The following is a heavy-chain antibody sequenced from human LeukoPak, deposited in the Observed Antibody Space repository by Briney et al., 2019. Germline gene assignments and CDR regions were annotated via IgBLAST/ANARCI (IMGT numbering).Heavy chain of an antibody. CDR3: ARDGLVVRGVISNWYFDL. J-gene: IGHJ2*01. V-gene: IGHV4-31*03. Sequence: SETLSLTCTVSGGSISSSSYYWSWIRQHPGKGLEWIGYIYYSGSTYYNPSLKSRVTISVDTSKNQFSLKLSSVTAADTAVYYCARDGLVVRGVISNWYFDLWGRGTLVTVSS. CDR1: GGSISSSSYY. CDR2: IYYSGST. D-gene: IGHD3-10*01.